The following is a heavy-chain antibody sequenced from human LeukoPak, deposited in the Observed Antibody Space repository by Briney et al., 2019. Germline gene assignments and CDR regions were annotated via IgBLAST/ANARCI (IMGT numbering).Heavy chain of an antibody. CDR1: GYSFTSYW. V-gene: IGHV5-51*01. CDR2: IYPGDSDT. D-gene: IGHD3-10*01. CDR3: ARLPDYYGSGSYPDY. J-gene: IGHJ4*02. Sequence: GESLKISCKGSGYSFTSYWIGWVRQMPGKGLEWMGIIYPGDSDTRYSPSFQGQVTISADKSISTAYLQWSSLKASDTAMCYCARLPDYYGSGSYPDYWGQGTLVTVSS.